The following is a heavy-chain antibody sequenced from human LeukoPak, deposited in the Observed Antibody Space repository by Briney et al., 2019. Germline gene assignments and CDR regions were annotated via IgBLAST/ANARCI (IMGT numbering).Heavy chain of an antibody. Sequence: GGSLRLSCAASGFTFSSYAMHWVRQAPGKGLEWVAVISYDGSNKYYADSVKGRFTISRDNSKNTLYLQMGSLRAEDMAVYYCARDFCSGGSCYIFDYWGQGTLVTVSS. CDR3: ARDFCSGGSCYIFDY. D-gene: IGHD2-15*01. CDR1: GFTFSSYA. CDR2: ISYDGSNK. J-gene: IGHJ4*02. V-gene: IGHV3-30*14.